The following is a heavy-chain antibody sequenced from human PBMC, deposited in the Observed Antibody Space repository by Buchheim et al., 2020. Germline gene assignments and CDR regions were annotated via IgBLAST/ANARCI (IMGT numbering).Heavy chain of an antibody. CDR3: AKARESSYYYYGMDV. Sequence: EVQLLESGGGLVQPGGSLRLSCAASGFTFSSYAMSWVRQAPGKGLEWVSVFSGSGGTTYYADSVRGRFTISSTNSKKQLYLQMNSLRAEDTAVYYCAKARESSYYYYGMDVWGQGTT. D-gene: IGHD5-24*01. CDR1: GFTFSSYA. CDR2: FSGSGGTT. J-gene: IGHJ6*02. V-gene: IGHV3-23*01.